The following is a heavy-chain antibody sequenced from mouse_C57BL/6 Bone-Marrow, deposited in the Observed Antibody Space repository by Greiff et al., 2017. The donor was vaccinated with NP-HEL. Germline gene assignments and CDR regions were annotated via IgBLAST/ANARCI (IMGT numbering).Heavy chain of an antibody. V-gene: IGHV7-1*01. Sequence: EVKLVESGGGLVQSGRSLRLSCAPSGFTFSAFYMEWVRQAPGKGLEWIAASRNKANDYTTEYSASVKGRFIVSRDTSQSILYLQMKALRAEDTAIYYCARDGGGGAMDYWGQGTSVTVSS. CDR3: ARDGGGGAMDY. CDR1: GFTFSAFY. CDR2: SRNKANDYTT. J-gene: IGHJ4*01.